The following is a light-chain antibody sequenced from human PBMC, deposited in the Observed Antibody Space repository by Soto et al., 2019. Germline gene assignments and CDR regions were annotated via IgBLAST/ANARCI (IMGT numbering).Light chain of an antibody. Sequence: QSALTQPASVSGSPGQSITISCTGTSSDVGNYNLVSWYQQYLGKAPKLMIYEVSKRPSWVSNRFSGSKSGNTASLTISGLQDEDEADYYCCSYAGSSTFYVFGTGTKLTVL. V-gene: IGLV2-23*02. CDR2: EVS. J-gene: IGLJ1*01. CDR1: SSDVGNYNL. CDR3: CSYAGSSTFYV.